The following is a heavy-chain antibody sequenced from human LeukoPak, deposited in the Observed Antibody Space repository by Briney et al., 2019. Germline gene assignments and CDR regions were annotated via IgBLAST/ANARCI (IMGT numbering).Heavy chain of an antibody. CDR1: GGSFSGYY. Sequence: SETLSLTCAVYGGSFSGYYWSWIRQPPGKGLEWIGEINHSGSTNYNPSLKSRVTILVDTSKNQFSLKLTSVTAADTAVYYCARALLPRSLFDFWGQGTLVTVSS. CDR2: INHSGST. CDR3: ARALLPRSLFDF. V-gene: IGHV4-34*01. J-gene: IGHJ4*02. D-gene: IGHD3-10*01.